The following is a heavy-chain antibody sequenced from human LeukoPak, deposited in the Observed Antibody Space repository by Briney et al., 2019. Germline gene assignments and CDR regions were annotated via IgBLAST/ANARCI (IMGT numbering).Heavy chain of an antibody. CDR1: GYSFTGYY. Sequence: ASVKVSCKASGYSFTGYYMHWVRQAPGQGLEWMGWINPNSGGTNYAQKFQGRVTMTRDTSISTAYMEPSRLRSDDTAVYYCARDRAAAGTWFFAGFDYWGQGTLVTVSS. CDR3: ARDRAAAGTWFFAGFDY. V-gene: IGHV1-2*02. J-gene: IGHJ4*02. CDR2: INPNSGGT. D-gene: IGHD6-13*01.